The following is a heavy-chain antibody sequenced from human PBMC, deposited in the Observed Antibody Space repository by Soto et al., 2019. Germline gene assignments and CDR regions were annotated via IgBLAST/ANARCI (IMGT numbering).Heavy chain of an antibody. CDR2: IYPGDSDT. Sequence: PGESLKISCKASGYRFTSYWIAWVRQMPGKGLERMGIIYPGDSDTKYSPSFQGQVTISADRTINTAYLQWSSLKASDSAMYYCARLRATVPDPSGYGSGFDPWGQGTQVTVSS. CDR1: GYRFTSYW. J-gene: IGHJ5*02. CDR3: ARLRATVPDPSGYGSGFDP. V-gene: IGHV5-51*01. D-gene: IGHD6-19*01.